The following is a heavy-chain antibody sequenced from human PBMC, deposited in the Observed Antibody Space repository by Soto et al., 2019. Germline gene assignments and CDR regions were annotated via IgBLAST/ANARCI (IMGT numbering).Heavy chain of an antibody. CDR1: GFSLSTSGVG. CDR3: AHKPGGY. J-gene: IGHJ4*02. V-gene: IGHV2-5*02. D-gene: IGHD3-10*01. Sequence: QITLKESGTTLVKPTQTLTLTCTFSGFSLSTSGVGVGWIRQPPGKALEWLALIYWDDDKRYSPSLTSRLTITKDTTKNHVVLTMTNMDPVDTATYYCAHKPGGYWGQGTLVTVSS. CDR2: IYWDDDK.